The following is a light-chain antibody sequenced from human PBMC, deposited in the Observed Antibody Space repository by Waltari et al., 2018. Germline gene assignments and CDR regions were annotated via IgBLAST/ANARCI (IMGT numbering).Light chain of an antibody. CDR1: QSIRTY. CDR3: QQYYSLLPT. Sequence: EVVLTQSPATLSLSPGERATLSCRASQSIRTYLAWYQQKPGQAPRLLIYDASKRATDIPARFSGSGSGTDFILTISSLQAEDVALYYCQQYYSLLPTFGGGTKVEI. V-gene: IGKV3-11*01. J-gene: IGKJ4*01. CDR2: DAS.